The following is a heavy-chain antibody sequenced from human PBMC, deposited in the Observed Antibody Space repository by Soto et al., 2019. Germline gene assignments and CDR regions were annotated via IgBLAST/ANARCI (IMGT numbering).Heavy chain of an antibody. D-gene: IGHD2-2*01. V-gene: IGHV1-69*13. J-gene: IGHJ6*02. CDR1: GGTFSSYA. Sequence: GASVKVSCKASGGTFSSYAISWVRQAPGQGLEWMGGIIPIFGTANYEQKFQGRVTITADESTSTAYMELSSLRSEDTAVYYRASSWGYQLSHRGYYYYYGMDVWGQGTTVTVSS. CDR3: ASSWGYQLSHRGYYYYYGMDV. CDR2: IIPIFGTA.